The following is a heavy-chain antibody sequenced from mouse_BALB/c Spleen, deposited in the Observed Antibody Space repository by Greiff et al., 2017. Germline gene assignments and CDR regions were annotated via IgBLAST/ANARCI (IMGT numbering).Heavy chain of an antibody. CDR2: INSGGST. V-gene: IGHV5-2*01. CDR3: AREGGLRRSFDY. D-gene: IGHD2-4*01. Sequence: EVQLVESGGGLVQPGESLKLSCESNEYEFPSHDMSWVRKTPEKRLELVAAINSGGSTYYPDSVKGRFTISRDNARNILYLQMSSLRSEDTAMYYCAREGGLRRSFDYWGQGTTLTVSS. J-gene: IGHJ2*01. CDR1: EYEFPSHD.